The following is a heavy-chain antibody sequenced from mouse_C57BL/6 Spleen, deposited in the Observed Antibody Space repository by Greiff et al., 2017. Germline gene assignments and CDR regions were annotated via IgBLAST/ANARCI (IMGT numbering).Heavy chain of an antibody. CDR3: ARERRGYAMDY. CDR2: ISSGSSTI. D-gene: IGHD2-12*01. J-gene: IGHJ4*01. CDR1: GFTFSDYG. V-gene: IGHV5-17*01. Sequence: VHVKQSGGGLVKPGGSLKLSCAASGFTFSDYGMHWVRQAPEKGLEWVAYISSGSSTIYYADTVKGRFTISRDNAKNTLFLQMTSLRSEDTAMYYWARERRGYAMDYWGQGTSVTVSS.